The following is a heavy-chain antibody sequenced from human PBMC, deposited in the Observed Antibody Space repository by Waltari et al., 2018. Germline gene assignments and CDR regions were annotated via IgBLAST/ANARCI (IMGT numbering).Heavy chain of an antibody. D-gene: IGHD2-2*03. Sequence: QVQLQESGPALVRPSATLSLTCDVSGYLINTDFSWVWIRQPPGKGLEWIGNIYHDGTTYYNPSLKHRLMISLDTSKNQFSLRLNFVDVADTAVYYCARQTLGYCTSAACRRLETWGQGILVTVSS. V-gene: IGHV4-38-2*01. CDR2: IYHDGTT. J-gene: IGHJ5*02. CDR3: ARQTLGYCTSAACRRLET. CDR1: GYLINTDFS.